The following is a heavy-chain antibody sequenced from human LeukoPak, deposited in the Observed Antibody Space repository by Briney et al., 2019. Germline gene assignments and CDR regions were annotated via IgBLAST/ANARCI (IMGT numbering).Heavy chain of an antibody. CDR2: IIPIFGTA. CDR1: GGTFSSYA. J-gene: IGHJ3*02. Sequence: ASVKVSCKASGGTFSSYAISWVRQAPGQGLEWMGGIIPIFGTANYAQKFQGRVTITADESTGTAYMELSSLRSEDTAVYYCARGRDIVVVPTDSDAFDIWGQGTMVTVSS. CDR3: ARGRDIVVVPTDSDAFDI. V-gene: IGHV1-69*01. D-gene: IGHD2-2*01.